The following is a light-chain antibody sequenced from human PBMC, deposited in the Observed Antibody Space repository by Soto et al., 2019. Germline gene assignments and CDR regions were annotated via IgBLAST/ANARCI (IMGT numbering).Light chain of an antibody. CDR2: GNS. V-gene: IGLV1-40*01. J-gene: IGLJ1*01. Sequence: QSVLTQPPSVTGAPGQRVTISCTESSSNIGAGYDVHWYQQLPGTAPKLLIYGNSNRPSGVPDRFSGSKSGTSASLAITGLQAEDEADYYCQSYDSSLSAPVFGTGTKVTVL. CDR1: SSNIGAGYD. CDR3: QSYDSSLSAPV.